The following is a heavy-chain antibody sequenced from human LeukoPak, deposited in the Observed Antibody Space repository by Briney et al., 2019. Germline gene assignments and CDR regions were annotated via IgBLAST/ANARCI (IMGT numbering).Heavy chain of an antibody. J-gene: IGHJ4*02. CDR3: ARGSGSSWNGGFDY. CDR1: GGSFSGYY. Sequence: PSETLSLTCAVYGGSFSGYYWSWIRQPPGKGLEWIGEINHSGSTNYNPSLKSRVTISVDTSKNQFSLKLSSVTAADTAVYYCARGSGSSWNGGFDYWGQGTLVTVSS. CDR2: INHSGST. D-gene: IGHD6-13*01. V-gene: IGHV4-34*01.